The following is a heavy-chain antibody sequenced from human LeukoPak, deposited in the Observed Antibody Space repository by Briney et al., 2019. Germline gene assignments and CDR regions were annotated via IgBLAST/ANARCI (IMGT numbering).Heavy chain of an antibody. CDR3: TKNWI. CDR2: IKTRHSGGTT. CDR1: GFISGDYA. Sequence: GGSLRLSCTASGFISGDYAMSWVRQAPGKGLEWVAFIKTRHSGGTTEYAASVKGRFTISRDDSKSIAYLQMSSLKTEDTAVYYCTKNWIRGQGTLVTVSS. V-gene: IGHV3-49*04. D-gene: IGHD1-1*01. J-gene: IGHJ4*02.